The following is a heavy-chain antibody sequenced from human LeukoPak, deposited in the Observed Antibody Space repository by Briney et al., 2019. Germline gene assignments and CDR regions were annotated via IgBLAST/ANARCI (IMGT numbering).Heavy chain of an antibody. CDR1: GGSISSYY. Sequence: SETLSLTCTVSGGSISSYYWSWIRQPPGKGLEWIGSIYYSGSTNYNPSLTSRVTISVDTSKNQFSLKLSSVTAADTAVYYCARFSSIAAAFDYWGQGTLVTVSS. J-gene: IGHJ4*02. CDR3: ARFSSIAAAFDY. CDR2: IYYSGST. D-gene: IGHD6-13*01. V-gene: IGHV4-59*01.